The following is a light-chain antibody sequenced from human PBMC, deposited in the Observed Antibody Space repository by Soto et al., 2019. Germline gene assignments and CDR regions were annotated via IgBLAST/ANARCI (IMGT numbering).Light chain of an antibody. CDR3: SSYTSSRSYV. CDR2: EVS. CDR1: SSDVGGYNY. V-gene: IGLV2-14*01. J-gene: IGLJ1*01. Sequence: QSVLTQPASVSGSPGQSITISCTGTSSDVGGYNYVSWYQQHPGKVPKLMIYEVSNRPSGVSNRFSGSKSGNTASLTISGLQAEDEADYYCSSYTSSRSYVFGSGTKVTVL.